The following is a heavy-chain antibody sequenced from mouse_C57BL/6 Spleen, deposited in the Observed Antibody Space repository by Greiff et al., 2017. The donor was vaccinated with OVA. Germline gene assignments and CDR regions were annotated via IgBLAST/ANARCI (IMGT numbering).Heavy chain of an antibody. CDR3: TRGGGNYEYYAMDY. CDR1: GYTFTSYW. CDR2: IYPGNSDT. D-gene: IGHD2-1*01. V-gene: IGHV1-5*01. Sequence: EVQLQESGTVLARPGASVKMSCKTSGYTFTSYWMHWVKQRPGQGLEWIGAIYPGNSDTSYNQKFKGKATLTAVTSSSTAYMELSSLTNEDSAVYYCTRGGGNYEYYAMDYWGQGTSVTVSS. J-gene: IGHJ4*01.